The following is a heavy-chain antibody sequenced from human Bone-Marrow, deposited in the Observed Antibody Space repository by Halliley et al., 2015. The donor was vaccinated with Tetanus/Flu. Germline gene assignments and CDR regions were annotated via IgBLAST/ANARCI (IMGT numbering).Heavy chain of an antibody. J-gene: IGHJ2*01. CDR2: IDPSGSYT. Sequence: LGWVGRIDPSGSYTVYSPSFQGLITITADKSISTAYGQWNSLQASDTAMSYCARLELDWYFDVWGRGTPVTVSS. V-gene: IGHV5-10-1*01. CDR3: ARLELDWYFDV. D-gene: IGHD1-7*01.